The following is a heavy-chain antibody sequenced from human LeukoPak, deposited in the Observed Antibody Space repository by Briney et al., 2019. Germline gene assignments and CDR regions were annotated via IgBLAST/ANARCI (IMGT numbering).Heavy chain of an antibody. CDR1: GLTFSDYR. CDR3: ASGETTAFDY. CDR2: TAGADDVI. Sequence: GGSLRLSCAVSGLTFSDYRMIWVRQAPEKRLEWVAVTAGADDVIQYADSVKGRFTISRDNAKNSLYLQMNSLRAEDTAVYYCASGETTAFDYWGQGTLVTVSS. J-gene: IGHJ4*02. D-gene: IGHD4-11*01. V-gene: IGHV3-21*01.